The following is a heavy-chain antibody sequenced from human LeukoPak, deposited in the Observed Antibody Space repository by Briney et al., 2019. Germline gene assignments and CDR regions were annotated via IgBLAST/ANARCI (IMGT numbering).Heavy chain of an antibody. V-gene: IGHV4-34*01. Sequence: PGGSLRLSCAASGFTFSSYSMNWVRQPPGKGLEWIGEINHSGSTNYNPSLKGRVTMSVDTSKNQFSLKLSSVTAADTAVYYCARDLGYSYGSSFFDYWGPGTQVPVSS. CDR3: ARDLGYSYGSSFFDY. CDR1: GFTFSSYS. D-gene: IGHD5-18*01. J-gene: IGHJ4*02. CDR2: INHSGST.